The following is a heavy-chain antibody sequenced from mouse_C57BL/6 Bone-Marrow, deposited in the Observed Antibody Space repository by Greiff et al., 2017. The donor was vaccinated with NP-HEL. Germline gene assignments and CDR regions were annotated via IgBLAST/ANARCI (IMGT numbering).Heavy chain of an antibody. CDR2: IYPSDSET. J-gene: IGHJ1*03. Sequence: QVQLQQPGAELVRPGSSVKLSCKASGYTFTSYWMDWEKQRPGQGLEWIGNIYPSDSETHYNQKFKDKATLTVDKSSSTAYMQLSSLTSEDSAVYYCARGGYDGYYVWYFDVWGTGTTVTVSS. CDR1: GYTFTSYW. CDR3: ARGGYDGYYVWYFDV. V-gene: IGHV1-61*01. D-gene: IGHD2-3*01.